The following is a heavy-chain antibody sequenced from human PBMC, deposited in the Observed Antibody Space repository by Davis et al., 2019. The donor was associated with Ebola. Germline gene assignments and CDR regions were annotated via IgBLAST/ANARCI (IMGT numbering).Heavy chain of an antibody. Sequence: PGGSLRLSCAASGFTVSSNYMSWVRQAPGKGLEWVSVIYSGGGTYYADSVKGRFTISRDNSKNTLYLQMNSLRAEDTAVYYCAKADCSGGSCFGSDYWGQGTLVTVSS. CDR1: GFTVSSNY. CDR3: AKADCSGGSCFGSDY. V-gene: IGHV3-53*01. D-gene: IGHD2-15*01. J-gene: IGHJ4*02. CDR2: IYSGGGT.